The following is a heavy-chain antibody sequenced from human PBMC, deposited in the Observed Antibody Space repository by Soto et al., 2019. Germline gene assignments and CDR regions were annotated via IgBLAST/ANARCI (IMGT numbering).Heavy chain of an antibody. CDR3: ARQDRKGSSGWYRGGVP. J-gene: IGHJ5*02. Sequence: QLQLQESGPGLVKPSETLSLTCTVSGGSISSSSYYWGWIRQPPGKGLEWIGSIYYSGSTYYNPSLKSRVTISVDTSKNQFSLKLSSVTAADTAVYYCARQDRKGSSGWYRGGVPWGQGTLVTVSS. CDR2: IYYSGST. D-gene: IGHD6-19*01. CDR1: GGSISSSSYY. V-gene: IGHV4-39*01.